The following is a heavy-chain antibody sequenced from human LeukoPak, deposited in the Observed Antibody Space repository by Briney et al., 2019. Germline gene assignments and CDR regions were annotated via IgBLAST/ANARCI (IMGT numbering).Heavy chain of an antibody. CDR3: ARVNRDSEMVDY. CDR1: GFTFSSYA. D-gene: IGHD2-15*01. J-gene: IGHJ4*02. CDR2: ISGSGGST. V-gene: IGHV3-23*01. Sequence: PGGSLRLSCAASGFTFSSYAMSWVRQAPGKGLEWVSAISGSGGSTYYADSVKGRFTISRDNAKNSLYLQMNSLRAEDTAVYYCARVNRDSEMVDYWGQGTLVTVSS.